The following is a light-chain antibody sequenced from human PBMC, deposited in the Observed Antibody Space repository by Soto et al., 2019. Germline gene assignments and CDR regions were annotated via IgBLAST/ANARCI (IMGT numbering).Light chain of an antibody. CDR1: QSISSW. J-gene: IGKJ2*01. CDR3: HQYNSYSYT. CDR2: DAS. Sequence: DIQMTQSPSTLSASVGDRVTITCRASQSISSWLAWYQQKPGKAPKLLIYDASSLESGVPSRFSGSGSGTEFTLTISSRQPDDFATYYCHQYNSYSYTFGQGTKLEIK. V-gene: IGKV1-5*01.